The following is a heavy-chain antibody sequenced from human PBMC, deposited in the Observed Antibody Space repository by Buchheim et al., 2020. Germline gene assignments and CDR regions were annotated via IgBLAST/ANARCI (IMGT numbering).Heavy chain of an antibody. J-gene: IGHJ5*02. CDR2: IYYSGST. V-gene: IGHV4-39*01. CDR1: GGSISSSSFY. CDR3: ARHGPGVTGTTTWFDP. D-gene: IGHD1-20*01. Sequence: QSQLQESGPGLVKSSETLSLTCTVSGGSISSSSFYWGWIRQPPGKGLEWIGSIYYSGSTYYNPSLKSRVTISVVTSKNQFSLNRSSVTAADTAVYYCARHGPGVTGTTTWFDPWGQGTL.